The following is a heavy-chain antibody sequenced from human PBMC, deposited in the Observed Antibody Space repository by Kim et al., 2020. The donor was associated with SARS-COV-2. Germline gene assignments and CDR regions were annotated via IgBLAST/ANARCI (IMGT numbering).Heavy chain of an antibody. V-gene: IGHV3-23*01. CDR3: AKWGGGITMVRGVIDY. J-gene: IGHJ4*02. D-gene: IGHD3-10*01. Sequence: SVKGRFTIARDNSKNTLYLQMNSLRAEDTAVYYCAKWGGGITMVRGVIDYWGQGTLVTVSS.